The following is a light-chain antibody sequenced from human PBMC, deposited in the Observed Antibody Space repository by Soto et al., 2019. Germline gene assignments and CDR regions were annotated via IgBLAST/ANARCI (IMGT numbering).Light chain of an antibody. CDR3: SSFTTSTTLV. V-gene: IGLV2-14*03. CDR2: DVS. Sequence: QSVLTQPASVSGSPGQSITISCAGSNSDVGAYNYVSWYQQHPGKAPKLIIFDVSNRPSGVSGRFSASKSGNTASLTISGLQAEDEADYYCSSFTTSTTLVFGGGTKLTVL. J-gene: IGLJ3*02. CDR1: NSDVGAYNY.